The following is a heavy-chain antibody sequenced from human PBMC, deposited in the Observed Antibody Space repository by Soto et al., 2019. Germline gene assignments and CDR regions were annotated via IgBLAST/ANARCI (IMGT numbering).Heavy chain of an antibody. V-gene: IGHV3-30*18. CDR2: ISYDGSNK. CDR1: GFTFSSYG. CDR3: AKDIPTFRGIYYYYYGMDV. D-gene: IGHD3-10*01. J-gene: IGHJ6*02. Sequence: ESGGGVVQPGRSLRLSCAASGFTFSSYGMHWVRQAPGKGLEWVAVISYDGSNKYYADSVKGRFTISRDNSKNTLYLQMNSLRAEDTAVYYCAKDIPTFRGIYYYYYGMDVWGQGTTVTVSS.